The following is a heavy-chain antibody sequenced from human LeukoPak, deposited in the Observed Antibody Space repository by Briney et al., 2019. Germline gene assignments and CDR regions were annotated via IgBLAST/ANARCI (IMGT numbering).Heavy chain of an antibody. V-gene: IGHV4-59*01. CDR3: ARGDGGNFDY. CDR1: GVSISSYY. J-gene: IGHJ4*02. D-gene: IGHD4-23*01. Sequence: SETLPLTCTVSGVSISSYYWSWSRQPPGKGLEWIGYIYYSGSTNYNPSLKSRLTISVDTSKNQFSLKLSSGTAADTAVYYCARGDGGNFDYWGQGTLVTVSS. CDR2: IYYSGST.